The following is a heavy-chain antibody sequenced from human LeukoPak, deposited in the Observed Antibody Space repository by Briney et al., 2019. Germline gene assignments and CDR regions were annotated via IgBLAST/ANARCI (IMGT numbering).Heavy chain of an antibody. Sequence: ASVKVSCKASGYTFTGYYMHWVRQAPGQGLEWMGWINPNSGGTNYAQKFQGRVTISVDTSKNQFSLKLSSVTAADTAVYYCARRITIFPNWFDPWGQGTLVTVSS. V-gene: IGHV1-2*02. CDR1: GYTFTGYY. CDR2: INPNSGGT. D-gene: IGHD3-9*01. J-gene: IGHJ5*02. CDR3: ARRITIFPNWFDP.